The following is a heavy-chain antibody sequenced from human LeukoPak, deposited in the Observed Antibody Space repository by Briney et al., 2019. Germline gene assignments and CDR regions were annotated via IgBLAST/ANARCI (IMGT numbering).Heavy chain of an antibody. D-gene: IGHD5-18*01. CDR1: GYRFTSYW. V-gene: IGHV5-51*01. CDR3: AKGHADSPMAGGGSEFDC. CDR2: IYPGDSDT. J-gene: IGHJ4*02. Sequence: GESLKISCKGSGYRFTSYWIGWVRQMPGKGLEWMGIIYPGDSDTRYSPSFQGQVTISADKSISTAYLQWSSLKASDTAMYYCAKGHADSPMAGGGSEFDCWGQGTLVTVSS.